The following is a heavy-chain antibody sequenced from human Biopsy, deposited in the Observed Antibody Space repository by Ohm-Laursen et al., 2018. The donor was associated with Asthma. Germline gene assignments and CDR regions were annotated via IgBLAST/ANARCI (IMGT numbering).Heavy chain of an antibody. J-gene: IGHJ5*02. Sequence: SDTLSLTCSVSGDSFTYSGYYWSWVRKLPGWGLEWIGYFHYCGSVYYNPSLKSRISMSVVLSTKQFSLEVSAVVAADTVVYYCARSVTGSLAYCAGDCSFHLDRWGPGTLVTVSS. CDR3: ARSVTGSLAYCAGDCSFHLDR. CDR1: GDSFTYSGYY. V-gene: IGHV4-31*02. CDR2: FHYCGSV. D-gene: IGHD2-21*01.